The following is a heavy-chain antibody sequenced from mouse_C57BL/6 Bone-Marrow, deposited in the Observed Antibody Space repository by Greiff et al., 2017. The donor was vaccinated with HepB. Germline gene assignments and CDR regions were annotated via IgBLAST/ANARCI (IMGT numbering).Heavy chain of an antibody. D-gene: IGHD2-4*01. CDR2: IHPNSGST. Sequence: QVQLQQPGAELVKPGASVTLSCKASGYTFTSYWMHWVKQRPGQGLEWIGMIHPNSGSTNYNEKFKSKATLTVDKSSSTAYMQLSSLTSEDSAVYYCARWDYRYLGYWGQVTLVTVSA. CDR1: GYTFTSYW. CDR3: ARWDYRYLGY. V-gene: IGHV1-64*01. J-gene: IGHJ3*01.